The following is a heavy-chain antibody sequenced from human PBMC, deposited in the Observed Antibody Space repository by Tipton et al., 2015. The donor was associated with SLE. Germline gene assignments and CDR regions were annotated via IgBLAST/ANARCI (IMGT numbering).Heavy chain of an antibody. D-gene: IGHD5-12*01. CDR3: ARGGVGGYDYFDH. Sequence: LRLSCAASGFTVSSNYMTWIRQHPGKGLEWIGHMSYSGSTYYNPSLKSRIAISVDTSKNHFSLKLSSVTAADTAVYYCARGGVGGYDYFDHWGQGTLVTVSS. CDR1: GFTVSSNY. V-gene: IGHV4-31*02. CDR2: MSYSGST. J-gene: IGHJ4*02.